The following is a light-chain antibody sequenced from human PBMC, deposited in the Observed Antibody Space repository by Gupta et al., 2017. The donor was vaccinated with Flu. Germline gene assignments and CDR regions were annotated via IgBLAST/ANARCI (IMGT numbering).Light chain of an antibody. CDR2: EVT. J-gene: IGLJ1*01. CDR1: SSDVGGYNM. CDR3: TSYTGSSNFDV. V-gene: IGLV2-8*01. Sequence: QSALTQPPSASGSPGQSVTISCTGSSSDVGGYNMVSWYQQHPGKAPKLIIYEVTKRPSGVPERFSGSKSGNTASLTVSGLQAEDEADYYCTSYTGSSNFDVVGTGTKVTVL.